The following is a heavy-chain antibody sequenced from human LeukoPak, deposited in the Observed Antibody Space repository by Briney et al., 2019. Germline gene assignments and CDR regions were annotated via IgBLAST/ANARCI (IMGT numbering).Heavy chain of an antibody. Sequence: TLSLTCTVSGDSFNSYYWSWIRQPPGKALEWLAFIDWDDDKYYSTSLKTRLTISKDTSKNQVVLTMTDMDPVDTATYYCARSYYYDSTGYLPYYYYYYGLDVWGQGTTVTVSS. D-gene: IGHD3-22*01. CDR1: GDSFNSYYW. J-gene: IGHJ6*02. V-gene: IGHV2-70*18. CDR2: IDWDDDK. CDR3: ARSYYYDSTGYLPYYYYYYGLDV.